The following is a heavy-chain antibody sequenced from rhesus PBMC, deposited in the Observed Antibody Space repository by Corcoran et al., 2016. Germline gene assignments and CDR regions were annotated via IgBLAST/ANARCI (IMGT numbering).Heavy chain of an antibody. V-gene: IGHV4-106*01. Sequence: QVQLQESGPGLVKPSETLSLTCAVSGGSIRDDYYWSWIRQPPGKGLEWIGYIYGSGGGTNYNPSLKKRVNISIDTSKNQFSLKLSSVTAADPAVYYGARVPVIAADADYWGQGVLVTVSS. J-gene: IGHJ4*01. CDR2: IYGSGGGT. CDR3: ARVPVIAADADY. CDR1: GGSIRDDYY. D-gene: IGHD6-25*01.